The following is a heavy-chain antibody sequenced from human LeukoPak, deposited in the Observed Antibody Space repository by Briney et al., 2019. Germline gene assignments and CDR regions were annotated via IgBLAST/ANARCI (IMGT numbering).Heavy chain of an antibody. J-gene: IGHJ2*01. CDR3: AKYQSGTMLDY. V-gene: IGHV4-39*01. CDR2: VYSNGNT. CDR1: GDSFSRNNYY. D-gene: IGHD6-13*01. Sequence: PETLSLTCTISGDSFSRNNYYWGLIRQPPGKGLEFIGTVYSNGNTQYNPSLKSRVTISGDTSKNQFSLRLRSVTAADTAVYYCAKYQSGTMLDYWGRGTLVTVSS.